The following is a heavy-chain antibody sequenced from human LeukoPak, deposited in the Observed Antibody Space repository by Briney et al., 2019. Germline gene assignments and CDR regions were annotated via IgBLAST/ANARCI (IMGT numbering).Heavy chain of an antibody. V-gene: IGHV3-21*01. CDR3: GRDSGYDP. J-gene: IGHJ5*02. D-gene: IGHD3-10*01. CDR1: GFAFRTYF. CDR2: ITSTSDSI. Sequence: GGSLRLSCADSGFAFRTYFMNWVRQAPGKGLEWVSSITSTSDSIYYADSVKGRFTISRDNAKNSLYLQMNGLRAEDTAVYYCGRDSGYDPWGQGTLVTVSS.